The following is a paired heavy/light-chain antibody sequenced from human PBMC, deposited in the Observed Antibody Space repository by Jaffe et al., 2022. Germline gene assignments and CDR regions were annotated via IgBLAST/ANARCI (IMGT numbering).Heavy chain of an antibody. D-gene: IGHD3-22*01. Sequence: QVQLQESGPGLVKPSGTLSLTCAVSGGSISSSNWWSWIRQPPGKGLEWIGEIYHSGSTNYNPSLKSRVTISVDKSKNQFSLKLSSVTAADTAVYYCARGSMIVVVSLFDYWGQGTLVTVSS. CDR3: ARGSMIVVVSLFDY. V-gene: IGHV4-4*02. J-gene: IGHJ4*02. CDR2: IYHSGST. CDR1: GGSISSSNW.
Light chain of an antibody. CDR3: QQFNSYPVT. CDR2: DAS. J-gene: IGKJ4*01. Sequence: AIQLTQSPSSLSASVGDRVTITCRASQGISSALAWYQQKPGKAPKLLIYDASSLESGVPSRFSGSGSGTDFTLTISSLQPEDFATYYCQQFNSYPVTFGGGTKVEIK. V-gene: IGKV1-13*02. CDR1: QGISSA.